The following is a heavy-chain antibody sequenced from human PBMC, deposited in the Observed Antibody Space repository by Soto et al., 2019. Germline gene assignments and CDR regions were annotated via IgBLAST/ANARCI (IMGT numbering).Heavy chain of an antibody. CDR3: AKDQSITMIVVVIAYFDY. V-gene: IGHV3-23*01. D-gene: IGHD3-22*01. Sequence: GGSLRLSCAASGFTFSSYAMSWVRQAPGKGLEWVSAISGSGGSTYYADSVKGRFTISRDNSKNTLYLQMNSLRAEDTAVYYCAKDQSITMIVVVIAYFDYWGQGTLVTVSS. CDR2: ISGSGGST. CDR1: GFTFSSYA. J-gene: IGHJ4*02.